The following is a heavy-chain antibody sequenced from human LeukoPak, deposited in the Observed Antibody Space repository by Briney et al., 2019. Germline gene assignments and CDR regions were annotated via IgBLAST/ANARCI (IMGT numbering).Heavy chain of an antibody. V-gene: IGHV3-7*01. CDR1: GFILSSHW. Sequence: GGSLRLSCAASGFILSSHWMSWVRQAPGKGLEWVANIKEDGSEKDYVDSVKGRFTISRDNAKNSLYLQMDSLRAEDTAVYYCARDRIGGEEYWGQGTLVTVSS. CDR2: IKEDGSEK. CDR3: ARDRIGGEEY. J-gene: IGHJ4*02. D-gene: IGHD3-16*01.